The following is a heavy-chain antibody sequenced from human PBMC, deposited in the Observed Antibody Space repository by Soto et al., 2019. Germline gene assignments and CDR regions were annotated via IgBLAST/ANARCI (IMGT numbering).Heavy chain of an antibody. CDR2: INHGGST. CDR1: GGSFSGHY. CDR3: ARGITLVGAVQGDAPGKDFLDS. J-gene: IGHJ4*02. Sequence: PSETLSLTCAVYGGSFSGHYWTWIRQPPGKGLEWIGRINHGGSTNLNPSLRTRVIISVDTSENQFSLRLASVTAADMAVYYCARGITLVGAVQGDAPGKDFLDSGGQGTLVTVSS. V-gene: IGHV4-34*01. D-gene: IGHD3-22*01.